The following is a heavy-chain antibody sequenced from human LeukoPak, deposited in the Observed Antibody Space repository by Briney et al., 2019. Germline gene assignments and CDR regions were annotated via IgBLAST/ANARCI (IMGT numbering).Heavy chain of an antibody. CDR1: GYTFTGYY. CDR2: INPNSGGT. CDR3: ARGPLSLMSSSWYADWFDP. D-gene: IGHD6-13*01. Sequence: EASVKVSCKASGYTFTGYYMHWVRQAPGQGLEWMGWINPNSGGTNYAQKLQGRVTMTRDTSISTAYMELSRLRSDDTAVYYCARGPLSLMSSSWYADWFDPWGQGTLVTVSS. J-gene: IGHJ5*02. V-gene: IGHV1-2*02.